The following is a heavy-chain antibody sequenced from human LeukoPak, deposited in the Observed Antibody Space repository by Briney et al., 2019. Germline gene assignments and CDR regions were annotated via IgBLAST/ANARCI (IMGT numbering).Heavy chain of an antibody. Sequence: ASVKVSCKASGYTSTDYYIHWVRQAPGQGLEWMGWINPNSGGTNYAQKFQGRVTMTRDTSISTAYMELSRLRSDDTAVYYCARGKWMTTVTFRIWGQGTMVTVSS. V-gene: IGHV1-2*02. CDR2: INPNSGGT. D-gene: IGHD4-17*01. J-gene: IGHJ3*02. CDR3: ARGKWMTTVTFRI. CDR1: GYTSTDYY.